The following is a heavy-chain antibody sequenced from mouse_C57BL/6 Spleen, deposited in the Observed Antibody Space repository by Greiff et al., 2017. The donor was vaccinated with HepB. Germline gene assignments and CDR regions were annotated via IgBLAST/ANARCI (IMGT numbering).Heavy chain of an antibody. CDR3: ARGFPYYFDY. J-gene: IGHJ2*01. V-gene: IGHV1-81*01. CDR1: GYTFTSYG. CDR2: IYPRSGNT. Sequence: VQRVESGAELARPGASVKLSCKASGYTFTSYGISWVKQRTGQGLEWIGEIYPRSGNTYYNEKFKGKATLTADKSSSTAYMELRSLTSEDSAVYFCARGFPYYFDYWGQGTTLTVSS.